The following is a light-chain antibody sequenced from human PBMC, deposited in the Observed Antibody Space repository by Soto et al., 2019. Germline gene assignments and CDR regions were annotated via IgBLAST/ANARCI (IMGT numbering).Light chain of an antibody. J-gene: IGKJ1*01. CDR2: KAS. CDR3: QQYNSYSWT. Sequence: EIKMTQSPSTRSSSVGDRGNITRRASQSISSWLAWYQQKPGKAPKLLIYKASSLESGVPSSFSGSGSGTEFTLTISSLQPDDFATYYCQQYNSYSWTFGQGTKVDIK. CDR1: QSISSW. V-gene: IGKV1-5*03.